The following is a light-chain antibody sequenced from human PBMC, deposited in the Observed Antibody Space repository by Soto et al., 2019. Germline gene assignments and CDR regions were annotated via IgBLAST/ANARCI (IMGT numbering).Light chain of an antibody. Sequence: EIVLTQSPGNLSLSPGERATLSCRASQSVSSSYLAWYQQKPGQAPRLLIYGASSRATGIPDRFSGSGSGTDFTLTISRLEPEDFAVYYCQQYGSSPRGTFGGGTKVEIK. CDR3: QQYGSSPRGT. V-gene: IGKV3-20*01. CDR2: GAS. CDR1: QSVSSSY. J-gene: IGKJ4*01.